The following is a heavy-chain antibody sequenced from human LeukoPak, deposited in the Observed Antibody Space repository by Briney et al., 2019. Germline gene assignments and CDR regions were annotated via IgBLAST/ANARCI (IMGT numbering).Heavy chain of an antibody. J-gene: IGHJ5*02. CDR1: GFTFSSYA. CDR2: ISSTGGST. Sequence: GGSLRLSCAGSGFTFSSYAMSWVRQAPGKGLEWVSVISSTGGSTFYADSVKGRFTISRDTSKNTLYLQISSLRVEDTAVYYCIVFGDSNHWGQGTLVTVSS. V-gene: IGHV3-23*01. D-gene: IGHD4-17*01. CDR3: IVFGDSNH.